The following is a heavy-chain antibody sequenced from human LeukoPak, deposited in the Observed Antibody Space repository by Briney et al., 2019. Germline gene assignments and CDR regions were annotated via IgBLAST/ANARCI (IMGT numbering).Heavy chain of an antibody. Sequence: ASVKVSCKASGYTFTSYGISRVRQAPGQGLEWMGWISAYNGNTNYAQKLQGRVTMTTDTSTSTAYMELRSLRSDDTAVYYCARDPGGAVYAIEDYYYYMDGWGKGTTVTVSS. J-gene: IGHJ6*03. CDR1: GYTFTSYG. CDR2: ISAYNGNT. V-gene: IGHV1-18*01. CDR3: ARDPGGAVYAIEDYYYYMDG. D-gene: IGHD2-8*01.